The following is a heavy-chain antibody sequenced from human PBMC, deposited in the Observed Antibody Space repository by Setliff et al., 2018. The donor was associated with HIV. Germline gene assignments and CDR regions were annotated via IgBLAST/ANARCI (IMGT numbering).Heavy chain of an antibody. CDR2: MNPNSGNT. D-gene: IGHD1-26*01. Sequence: ASVKVSCKASGYTFTSYDINWVRQATGQGLEWMGWMNPNSGNTGYAQKFQGRVTMTTDSSTSTGYMELTSLRSDDTAVYYCARRRRSSDDSFDFWGQGTLVTVS. CDR3: ARRRRSSDDSFDF. J-gene: IGHJ3*01. V-gene: IGHV1-8*01. CDR1: GYTFTSYD.